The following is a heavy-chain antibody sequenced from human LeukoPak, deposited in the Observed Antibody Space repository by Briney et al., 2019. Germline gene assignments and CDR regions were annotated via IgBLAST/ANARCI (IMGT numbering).Heavy chain of an antibody. CDR2: ISGSGDST. Sequence: GGSLRLSCAASGFTFSTYAVNWVRQAPGKGLEWVSTISGSGDSTYYADSVKGRFTISRDNSKNTLYLQMNSLRAEDTAVYYCARDFSGSHPLDYWGQGTLVTVSS. CDR1: GFTFSTYA. J-gene: IGHJ4*02. D-gene: IGHD1-26*01. CDR3: ARDFSGSHPLDY. V-gene: IGHV3-23*01.